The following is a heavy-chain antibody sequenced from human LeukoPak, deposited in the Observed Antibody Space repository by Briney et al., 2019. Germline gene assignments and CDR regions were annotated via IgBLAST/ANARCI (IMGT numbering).Heavy chain of an antibody. CDR2: ISGSGVST. Sequence: GGSLRLSCAASGFTFSSYAMSWVRQAPGKGLEWVSAISGSGVSTYYADSVKGRFTISRDNSKNTLYLQMNGLRAEDTAVYYCARSNNIVGATYFDYWGQGTLVTVSS. D-gene: IGHD1-26*01. V-gene: IGHV3-23*01. CDR1: GFTFSSYA. CDR3: ARSNNIVGATYFDY. J-gene: IGHJ4*02.